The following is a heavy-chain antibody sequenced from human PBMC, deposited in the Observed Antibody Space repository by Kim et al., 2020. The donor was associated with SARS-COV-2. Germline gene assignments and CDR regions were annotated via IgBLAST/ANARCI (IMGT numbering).Heavy chain of an antibody. CDR3: ARDSSGYMGAFDI. J-gene: IGHJ3*02. V-gene: IGHV1-69*01. Sequence: YAQTFQCRVTITADESTSTAYMELSSLRSEDTAGYYCARDSSGYMGAFDIWGQGTMVTVSS. D-gene: IGHD3-22*01.